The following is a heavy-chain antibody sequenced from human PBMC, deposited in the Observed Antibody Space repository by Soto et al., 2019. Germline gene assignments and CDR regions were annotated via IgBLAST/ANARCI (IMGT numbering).Heavy chain of an antibody. CDR3: ARGESVVGDY. J-gene: IGHJ4*02. V-gene: IGHV1-3*01. CDR2: INAGNGNT. CDR1: GNTVPNYA. D-gene: IGHD2-15*01. Sequence: TSVKVSCKASGNTVPNYAIHWVRQAPGQRLEWMGWINAGNGNTKCSQKFQDRVTITRDTSASTAYMELSSLRSEDTAVYYCARGESVVGDYWGQGTLVTVSS.